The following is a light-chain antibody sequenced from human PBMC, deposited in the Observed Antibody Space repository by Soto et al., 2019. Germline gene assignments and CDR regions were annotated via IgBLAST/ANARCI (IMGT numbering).Light chain of an antibody. CDR1: QSVSSN. CDR3: QQYNNWPRT. J-gene: IGKJ1*01. V-gene: IGKV3-15*01. CDR2: GAS. Sequence: EVVMTQSPATLSVSPGERATLSCRASQSVSSNLAWYQQTPGQTPRLLIYGASTRATGVPARSSGSGSGTEFTLTISSLQSEDFAVYYCQQYNNWPRTFGQGTKVEIK.